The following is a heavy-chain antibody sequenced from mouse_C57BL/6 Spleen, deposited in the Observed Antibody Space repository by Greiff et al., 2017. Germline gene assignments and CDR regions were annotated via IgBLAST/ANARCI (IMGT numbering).Heavy chain of an antibody. CDR3: ARTKLRREGDY. D-gene: IGHD3-2*02. V-gene: IGHV1-82*01. CDR1: GYAFSSSW. Sequence: QVQLQQSGPELVKPGASVKISCKASGYAFSSSWMNWVKQRPGKGLEWIGRIYPGDGDTNYNGKFKGKATLTADKSSSTAYMQLSSLTSEDSAVYFCARTKLRREGDYWGQGTTLTVSA. CDR2: IYPGDGDT. J-gene: IGHJ2*01.